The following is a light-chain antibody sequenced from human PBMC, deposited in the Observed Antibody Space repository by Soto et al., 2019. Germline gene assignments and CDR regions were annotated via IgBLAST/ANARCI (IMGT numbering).Light chain of an antibody. CDR3: QLWDSGSAHRV. CDR2: YDR. Sequence: SYELTQPPSVSVAPGKTARITCAGNNIGSKSVHWYQQKPGQAPTLVIYYDRDRPSGNPERFSGSNSGNTATLTISRAEAGDEADYYCQLWDSGSAHRVFGGGTKVTVL. CDR1: NIGSKS. J-gene: IGLJ3*02. V-gene: IGLV3-21*01.